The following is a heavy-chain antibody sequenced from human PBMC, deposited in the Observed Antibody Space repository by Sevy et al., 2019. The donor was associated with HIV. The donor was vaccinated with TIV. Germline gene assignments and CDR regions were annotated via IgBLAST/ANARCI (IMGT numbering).Heavy chain of an antibody. CDR3: AREFYDSWSGPIDFFYGMDV. D-gene: IGHD3-3*01. V-gene: IGHV1-2*02. J-gene: IGHJ6*02. CDR2: IDPKSGGT. CDR1: GYTFTDYY. Sequence: ASVKVSCKASGYTFTDYYTHWVRQAPGQGLEWMGWIDPKSGGTKYAQKFKGRITMTRDTSISTAYLELSRLRSDDTALYLCAREFYDSWSGPIDFFYGMDVWGQGTTVTVSS.